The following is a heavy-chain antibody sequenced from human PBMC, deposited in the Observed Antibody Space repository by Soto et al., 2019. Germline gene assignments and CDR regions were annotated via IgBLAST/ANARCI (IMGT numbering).Heavy chain of an antibody. J-gene: IGHJ4*02. CDR1: GFTFSSYA. CDR3: VKTASMTIRDGFDY. Sequence: EVQVLESGGGLVQPGGSLRLSCAASGFTFSSYAMSWVRQAPGQGLEWVSALSGSGSNPYYADSVKGRFTISRDNSKNTLYLQMNSLRAEDTALDFCVKTASMTIRDGFDYWGQGTLVTVSS. V-gene: IGHV3-23*01. D-gene: IGHD4-17*01. CDR2: LSGSGSNP.